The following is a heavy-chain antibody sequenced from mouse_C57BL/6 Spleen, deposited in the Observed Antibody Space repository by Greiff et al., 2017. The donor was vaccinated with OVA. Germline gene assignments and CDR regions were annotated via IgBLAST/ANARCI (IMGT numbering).Heavy chain of an antibody. V-gene: IGHV1-64*01. D-gene: IGHD1-1*01. J-gene: IGHJ2*01. CDR3: ARLDYYGSHYFDY. Sequence: QVQLKQPGAELVKPGASVKLSCKASGYTFTSYWMHWVKQRPGQGLEWIGMIHPNSGSTNYNEKFKSKATLTVDKSSSTAYMQLSSLTSEDSAVYYCARLDYYGSHYFDYWGQGTTLTVSS. CDR1: GYTFTSYW. CDR2: IHPNSGST.